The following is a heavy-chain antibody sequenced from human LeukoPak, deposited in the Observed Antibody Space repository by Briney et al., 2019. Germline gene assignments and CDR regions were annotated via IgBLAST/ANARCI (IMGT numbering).Heavy chain of an antibody. CDR3: ARQPSGFYGMDV. Sequence: GESLKISCKGSGYSFTSYWIGWVRQMPGKGLEWLGITLPGDSDTRYSPSFQGQVTISVDKSISTAYLQWSSLTASDTALYYCARQPSGFYGMDVWGQGTTVTVSS. D-gene: IGHD3-10*01. J-gene: IGHJ6*02. CDR2: TLPGDSDT. V-gene: IGHV5-51*01. CDR1: GYSFTSYW.